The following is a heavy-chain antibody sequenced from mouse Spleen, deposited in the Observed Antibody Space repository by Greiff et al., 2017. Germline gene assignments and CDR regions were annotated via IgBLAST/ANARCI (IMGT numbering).Heavy chain of an antibody. CDR2: IYPSDSET. V-gene: IGHV1-61*01. Sequence: QVQLQQPGAELVRPGSSVKLSCKASGYTFTSYWMDWVKQRPGQGLEWIGNIYPSDSETHYNQKFKDKATLTVDKSSSTAYMQLSSLTSEDSAVYYCARVDGYAGEFAYWGQGTLVTVSA. CDR3: ARVDGYAGEFAY. D-gene: IGHD2-2*01. CDR1: GYTFTSYW. J-gene: IGHJ3*01.